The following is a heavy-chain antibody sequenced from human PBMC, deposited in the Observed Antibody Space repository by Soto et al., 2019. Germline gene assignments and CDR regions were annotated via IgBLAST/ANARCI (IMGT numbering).Heavy chain of an antibody. Sequence: SVKVSCKASGGTFSSYAISWVRQAPGQGLEWMGGIIPIFGTANYAQKFQGRVTITRDTSASTAYMELSSLRSEDTAVYYCARAGYSSGWYEWYFDLWGRGTLVTVSS. D-gene: IGHD6-19*01. CDR3: ARAGYSSGWYEWYFDL. J-gene: IGHJ2*01. V-gene: IGHV1-69*05. CDR1: GGTFSSYA. CDR2: IIPIFGTA.